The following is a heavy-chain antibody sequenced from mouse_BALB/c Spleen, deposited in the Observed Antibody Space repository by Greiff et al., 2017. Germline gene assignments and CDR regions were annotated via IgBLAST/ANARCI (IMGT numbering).Heavy chain of an antibody. V-gene: IGHV2-9*02. CDR2: IWAGGST. CDR1: GFSLTSYG. CDR3: ARGRGGNPYFDY. J-gene: IGHJ2*01. D-gene: IGHD2-1*01. Sequence: VKLVESGPGLVAPSQSLSITCTVSGFSLTSYGVHWVRQPPGKGLEWLGVIWAGGSTNYNSALMSRLSISKDNSKSQVFLKMNSLQTDDTAMYYCARGRGGNPYFDYWGQGTTLTVSS.